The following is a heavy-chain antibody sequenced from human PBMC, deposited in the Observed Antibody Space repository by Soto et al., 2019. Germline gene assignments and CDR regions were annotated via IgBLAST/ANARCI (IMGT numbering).Heavy chain of an antibody. CDR1: GGSISSSSYY. CDR2: VYYSGST. J-gene: IGHJ4*02. V-gene: IGHV4-39*01. CDR3: GRRWYGYGYPN. Sequence: SETLSLTCTVSGGSISSSSYYWGWIRQPPGKGLEWIGNVYYSGSTNYNPSLKSRVTISADTSKNQFSLKMSSVTAADTAVYYCGRRWYGYGYPNWGQGTLVTVSS. D-gene: IGHD5-18*01.